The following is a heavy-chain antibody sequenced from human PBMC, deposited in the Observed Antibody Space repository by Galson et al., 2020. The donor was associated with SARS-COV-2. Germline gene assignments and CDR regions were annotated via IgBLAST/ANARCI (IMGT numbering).Heavy chain of an antibody. CDR1: GASISSHY. V-gene: IGHV4-59*11. J-gene: IGHJ4*02. D-gene: IGHD6-19*01. CDR2: IYNSGNT. Sequence: SETLSLTCTVSGASISSHYWSWIRQSPGKGLEWIGCIYNSGNTDYNPSLKSRVTISIDTSKNQFSLKVSSVTAADTAVYYCSRAAVAGPFDYWGQGTLVTVSS. CDR3: SRAAVAGPFDY.